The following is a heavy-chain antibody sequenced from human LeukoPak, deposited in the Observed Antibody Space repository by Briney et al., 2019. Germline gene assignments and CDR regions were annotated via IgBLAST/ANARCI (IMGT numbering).Heavy chain of an antibody. Sequence: SETLSLTCTVSGGSISSGDYYWSWIRQPPGKGLEWIGYIYYSGSTYYNPSLKSRVALSVDTSKNQFSLKLSSLTAADTAVYYCAKSREEIRGLDAFDIWGQGTMVTVSS. D-gene: IGHD5-24*01. CDR2: IYYSGST. V-gene: IGHV4-31*03. CDR3: AKSREEIRGLDAFDI. J-gene: IGHJ3*02. CDR1: GGSISSGDYY.